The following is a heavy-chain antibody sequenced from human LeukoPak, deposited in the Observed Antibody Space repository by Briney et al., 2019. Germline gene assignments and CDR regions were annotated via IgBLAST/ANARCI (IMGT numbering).Heavy chain of an antibody. CDR2: MNPKSGNT. CDR1: GYTFTSYD. CDR3: ASWPLHGSGSYYRYYMDV. V-gene: IGHV1-8*01. J-gene: IGHJ6*03. D-gene: IGHD3-10*01. Sequence: GASVKVSCKASGYTFTSYDINGVRQATGQGLEGMGWMNPKSGNTGYAQKFQGRVTMTRNTSISTAYMELSSLRSEDTAVYYGASWPLHGSGSYYRYYMDVWGKGTTVTVSS.